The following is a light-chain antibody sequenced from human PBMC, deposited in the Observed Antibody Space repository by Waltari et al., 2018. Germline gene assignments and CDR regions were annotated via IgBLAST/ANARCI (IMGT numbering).Light chain of an antibody. V-gene: IGLV2-14*03. CDR1: SSDVGGYNY. CDR2: DVT. J-gene: IGLJ2*01. CDR3: SSYTSSGTGVL. Sequence: QSALTQPASVSGSPGQSITSSCTGTSSDVGGYNYVSWYQQHPGKAPKLMIYDVTNRPSGVSNRFSGSKSGNTASLTISGLQAEDEADYYCSSYTSSGTGVLFGGGTKLSVL.